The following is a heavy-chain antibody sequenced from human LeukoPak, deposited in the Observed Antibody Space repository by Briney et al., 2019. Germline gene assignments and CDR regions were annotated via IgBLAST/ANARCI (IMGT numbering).Heavy chain of an antibody. V-gene: IGHV3-73*01. CDR3: ARGAYGGYVRDLGGDY. J-gene: IGHJ4*02. Sequence: GSLRLSCAASGFTFSGSAMHWVRQASGQGLEWVGRIRSKANSYATAYAASVKGRFTISRDDSKNTAFLQMNSLRAEDTAVYYCARGAYGGYVRDLGGDYWGQGTLVTVSS. CDR1: GFTFSGSA. CDR2: IRSKANSYAT. D-gene: IGHD5-12*01.